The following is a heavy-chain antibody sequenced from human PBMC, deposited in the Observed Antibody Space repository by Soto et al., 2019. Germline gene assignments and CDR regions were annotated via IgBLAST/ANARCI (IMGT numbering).Heavy chain of an antibody. Sequence: GGSLRLSCAASGFTFSSYAMSWVRQAPGKGLEWVSAISGSGGSTYYADSVKGRFTISRDNSKNTLYLQMNSLRAEDTAVYYCAKGRPGIYCSSTSCYAIDGGAFDYWGQGTLVTVSS. D-gene: IGHD2-2*01. CDR3: AKGRPGIYCSSTSCYAIDGGAFDY. CDR2: ISGSGGST. V-gene: IGHV3-23*01. J-gene: IGHJ4*02. CDR1: GFTFSSYA.